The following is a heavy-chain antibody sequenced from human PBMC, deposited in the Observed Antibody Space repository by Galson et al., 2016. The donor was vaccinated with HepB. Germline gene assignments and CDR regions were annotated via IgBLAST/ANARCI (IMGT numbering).Heavy chain of an antibody. CDR2: ICGSGSKT. CDR3: AKDLFDFWSGYYTGFDF. Sequence: SLRLSCAASGFTFSSYAMHWVRQAPGKGLEWVSGICGSGSKTYYADSVQGRFTVSSDNSKNTLYLQMNRLRAEDTAVYYCAKDLFDFWSGYYTGFDFWGQGTLVTVSS. V-gene: IGHV3-23*01. CDR1: GFTFSSYA. J-gene: IGHJ4*02. D-gene: IGHD3-3*01.